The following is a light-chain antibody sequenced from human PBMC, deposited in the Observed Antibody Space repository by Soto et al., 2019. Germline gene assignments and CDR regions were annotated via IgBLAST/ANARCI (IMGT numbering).Light chain of an antibody. V-gene: IGKV2-30*01. J-gene: IGKJ4*01. CDR1: QSLLYSNGHTY. CDR2: EVS. Sequence: EVVLTQSPLSQSVTLGQPASISCKCSQSLLYSNGHTYLTWFHQRPGQPPRRLIYEVSYLASGVPDRFSGSGSGTDFTLRISRVEVEDVGVYYCMQGTHLPLTFGGGTKVEIK. CDR3: MQGTHLPLT.